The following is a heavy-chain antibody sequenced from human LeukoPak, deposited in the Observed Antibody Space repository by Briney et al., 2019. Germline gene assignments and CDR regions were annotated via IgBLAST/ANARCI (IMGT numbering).Heavy chain of an antibody. V-gene: IGHV1-2*02. J-gene: IGHJ4*02. CDR2: INPNSGGT. D-gene: IGHD1-1*01. CDR3: ARGRPETWKPTWSEKYYFDY. Sequence: ASVKVSCKASGYAFTGYFMHWVRQAPGQGLEWMGWINPNSGGTNYAQKFQGRVTMTRDMSTNTVYMELSSLRSEDTAVYYCARGRPETWKPTWSEKYYFDYWGQGTLVTVSS. CDR1: GYAFTGYF.